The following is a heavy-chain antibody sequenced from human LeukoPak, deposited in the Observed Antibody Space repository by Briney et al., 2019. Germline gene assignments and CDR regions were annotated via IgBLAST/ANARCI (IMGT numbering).Heavy chain of an antibody. Sequence: ASVKVSCKASGGTFSNYAINWVRQATGQGLEWMGWMNPNSGNTGYAQKFQGRVTITRNTSISTAYMELSSLRSEDTAVYYCARATGEYYYYYMDVWGKGTTVTVSS. V-gene: IGHV1-8*03. J-gene: IGHJ6*03. D-gene: IGHD4-17*01. CDR2: MNPNSGNT. CDR1: GGTFSNYA. CDR3: ARATGEYYYYYMDV.